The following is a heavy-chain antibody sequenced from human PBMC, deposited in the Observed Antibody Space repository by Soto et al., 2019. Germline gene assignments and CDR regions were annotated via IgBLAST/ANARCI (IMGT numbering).Heavy chain of an antibody. V-gene: IGHV4-59*03. CDR2: SYHIGTT. CDR3: ANFRRNYFGD. D-gene: IGHD1-20*01. CDR1: GDSMSPFY. Sequence: QVQLQESGPGLVKPSETLSLTCTVSGDSMSPFYWSWIRQPPGKGLEWIGYSYHIGTTTYNPSLNSRVTISLDSSKNQFSLKLTSVTAADTAVYYCANFRRNYFGDWGQGTLVTVSS. J-gene: IGHJ4*02.